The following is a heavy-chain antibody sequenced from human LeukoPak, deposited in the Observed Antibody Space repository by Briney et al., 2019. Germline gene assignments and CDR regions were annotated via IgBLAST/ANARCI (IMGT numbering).Heavy chain of an antibody. Sequence: GGSLKLSCAASGFTFSSYAMSWVRQAPGKGLEWVTAISGSGGSTYYADSVKGRFTISRDNSKNTLYLQMNSLRAEDTAVYYCAKRIVGATPRGVGFDYWGQGTLVTVSS. CDR3: AKRIVGATPRGVGFDY. V-gene: IGHV3-23*01. J-gene: IGHJ4*02. CDR1: GFTFSSYA. CDR2: ISGSGGST. D-gene: IGHD1-26*01.